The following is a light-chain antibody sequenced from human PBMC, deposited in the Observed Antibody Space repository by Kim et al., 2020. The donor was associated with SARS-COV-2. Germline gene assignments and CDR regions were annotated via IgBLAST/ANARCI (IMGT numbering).Light chain of an antibody. Sequence: NFMLTQPLSVSESPGKTVTISCTRSSGSIDDNYVQWYQQRPGGVPTAVIYEDDQRPSGVSDRFSDSIDNSSNSASLTISGLKTEDEADYYCQSYNRSNVVFGGGTQLTVL. CDR2: EDD. J-gene: IGLJ2*01. CDR1: SGSIDDNY. V-gene: IGLV6-57*04. CDR3: QSYNRSNVV.